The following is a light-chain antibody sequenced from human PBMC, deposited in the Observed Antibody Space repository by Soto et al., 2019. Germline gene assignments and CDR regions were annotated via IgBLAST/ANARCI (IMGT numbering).Light chain of an antibody. CDR3: QQYHWAPDT. CDR1: QSVSSN. Sequence: EIVMTQSPATLSVSPGERATLSCRASQSVSSNLAWYQQRPGQAPRLVIYGASNRAAGIPDRFSGSGSGTDFTLTVSRLEPEDFAMYYCQQYHWAPDTFGQGTRLEIK. J-gene: IGKJ5*01. V-gene: IGKV3D-15*01. CDR2: GAS.